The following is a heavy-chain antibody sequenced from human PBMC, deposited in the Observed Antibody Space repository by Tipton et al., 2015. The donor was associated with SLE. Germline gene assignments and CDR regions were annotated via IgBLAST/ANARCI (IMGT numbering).Heavy chain of an antibody. CDR1: CGSISSSSYY. Sequence: TLSLTCSVSCGSISSSSYYWGWIRQPPGKGLEWVGTFYYSGNTYYNPSLKSRVTISVDTSKNQFSLTLTSVTAADTAVYYCAREWSSFDFWGQGTLVSVSA. D-gene: IGHD2-15*01. CDR3: AREWSSFDF. CDR2: FYYSGNT. V-gene: IGHV4-39*07. J-gene: IGHJ4*02.